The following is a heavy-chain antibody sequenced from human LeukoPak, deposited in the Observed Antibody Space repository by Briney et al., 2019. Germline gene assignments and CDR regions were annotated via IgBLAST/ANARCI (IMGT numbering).Heavy chain of an antibody. Sequence: GGSLRLSCAASGFTFSNSDMKWVRQAPGKGLEWVSTISTSGTYVYYTDSVKGRFAISRDNAENSLFLQMNSLRSEDTAVYYCVKDFGRIRGTPDSWGQGTLVTVSS. CDR1: GFTFSNSD. CDR3: VKDFGRIRGTPDS. CDR2: ISTSGTYV. D-gene: IGHD3-3*01. V-gene: IGHV3-21*01. J-gene: IGHJ4*02.